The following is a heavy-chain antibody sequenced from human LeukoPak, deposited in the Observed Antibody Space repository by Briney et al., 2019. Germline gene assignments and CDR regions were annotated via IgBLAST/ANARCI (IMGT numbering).Heavy chain of an antibody. D-gene: IGHD5-12*01. CDR1: GFMFSSYV. CDR2: ISGSGGTT. J-gene: IGHJ4*02. V-gene: IGHV3-23*01. Sequence: GGSLRLSREASGFMFSSYVMSWVRQAPGKGLEWVSLISGSGGTTYYADSVKGRFTISRDNSKNTLYLQMNNLRAEDTAIHYCAKEYSDYDYTNLDYWGQGTLVTVSS. CDR3: AKEYSDYDYTNLDY.